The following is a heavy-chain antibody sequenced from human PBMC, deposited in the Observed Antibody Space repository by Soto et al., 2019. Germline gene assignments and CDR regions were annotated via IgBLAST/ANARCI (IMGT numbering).Heavy chain of an antibody. CDR1: GFPFSSYA. CDR3: ATQELLIAFDY. V-gene: IGHV3-23*01. Sequence: PGGSLRLSCAASGFPFSSYAMSWVRQAPGKGLEWVSAISGSGGSTYYADSVKGRFTVSRDNSRNTLFLQMNSLRVEDTAVYYCATQELLIAFDYWGQGTLVTVSS. CDR2: ISGSGGST. D-gene: IGHD2-21*01. J-gene: IGHJ4*02.